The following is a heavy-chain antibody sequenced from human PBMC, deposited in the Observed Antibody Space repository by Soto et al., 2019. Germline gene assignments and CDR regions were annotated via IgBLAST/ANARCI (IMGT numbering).Heavy chain of an antibody. CDR1: GFGFSSYE. CDR2: ISSSGSAI. Sequence: PGGSLRLSCVTSGFGFSSYEMTWIRQAPGKGLEWISYISSSGSAIYYADSVKGRFTISRDNAQHAVYLQMNSLRIDDTALYYCASGIDYWSQGTLVTVSS. V-gene: IGHV3-48*03. CDR3: ASGIDY. J-gene: IGHJ4*02.